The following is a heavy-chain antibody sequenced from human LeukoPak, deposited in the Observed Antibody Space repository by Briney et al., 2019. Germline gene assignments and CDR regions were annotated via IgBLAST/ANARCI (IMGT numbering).Heavy chain of an antibody. CDR3: ARDTGDYVSQFDP. Sequence: GASVKVSCKASGYTFTSYAMHWVRQAPGQRLEWMGWINASNGNTKYSQKFQGRVTITRDTSASTAYMELSSLRSEDTAVYYCARDTGDYVSQFDPWGQGTLVTVSS. J-gene: IGHJ5*02. V-gene: IGHV1-3*01. CDR1: GYTFTSYA. D-gene: IGHD4-17*01. CDR2: INASNGNT.